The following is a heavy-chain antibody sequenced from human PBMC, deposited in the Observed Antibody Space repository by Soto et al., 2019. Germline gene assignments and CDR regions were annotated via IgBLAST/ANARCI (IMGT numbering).Heavy chain of an antibody. D-gene: IGHD3-10*01. CDR3: AKSPYGSGSYYKGWFDP. CDR2: ISGSGGST. J-gene: IGHJ5*02. Sequence: PGGSLRLSCAASGFTFSSYAMSWVRQAPGKGLEWVSAISGSGGSTYYADSVKGRFTISRDNSKNTLYLQMNSLRAEDTAVYYCAKSPYGSGSYYKGWFDPWGQGTLVTVSS. CDR1: GFTFSSYA. V-gene: IGHV3-23*01.